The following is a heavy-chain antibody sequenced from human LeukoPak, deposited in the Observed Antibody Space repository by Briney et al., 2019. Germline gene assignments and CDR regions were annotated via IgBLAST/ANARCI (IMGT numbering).Heavy chain of an antibody. J-gene: IGHJ4*02. CDR1: GFTFSSYS. CDR2: ISSSSYI. V-gene: IGHV3-21*01. CDR3: ARDGRAYDSSGYYPDY. D-gene: IGHD3-22*01. Sequence: GGSLRLSCAASGFTFSSYSMNWVRQAPGKGLEWVSSISSSSYIYYADSVKGRFTISRDNAKNSPYLQMNSLRAEDTAVYYCARDGRAYDSSGYYPDYWGQGTLVTVSS.